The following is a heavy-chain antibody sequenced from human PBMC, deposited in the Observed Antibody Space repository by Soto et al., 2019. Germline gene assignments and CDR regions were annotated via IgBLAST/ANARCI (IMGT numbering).Heavy chain of an antibody. CDR2: IKSKTDGGTI. J-gene: IGHJ4*02. CDR3: RTDRPLYCSSSNCSDY. CDR1: GFTFSNAW. D-gene: IGHD2-2*01. Sequence: GGSLRLSCAASGFTFSNAWMNWVRQAPGKGLEWVGRIKSKTDGGTIDYAAPVKGRFTISRDDSKNTLYLQMHSLKTEDTAVYYCRTDRPLYCSSSNCSDYWGQGTLVTVSS. V-gene: IGHV3-15*07.